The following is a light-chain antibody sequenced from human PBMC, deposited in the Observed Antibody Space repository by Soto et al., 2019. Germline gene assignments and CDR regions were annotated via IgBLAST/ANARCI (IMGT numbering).Light chain of an antibody. Sequence: QSALTQPASVSGSPGQSITISCTGTSSDVGSYDLVSWYQQHPGKAPKLMIYEVSSRPSGVSNRFSGSKSANTASLTISGLQAEDEADYYCCSCAGSTTHVVFGGGTKVTVL. CDR1: SSDVGSYDL. J-gene: IGLJ2*01. V-gene: IGLV2-23*02. CDR3: CSCAGSTTHVV. CDR2: EVS.